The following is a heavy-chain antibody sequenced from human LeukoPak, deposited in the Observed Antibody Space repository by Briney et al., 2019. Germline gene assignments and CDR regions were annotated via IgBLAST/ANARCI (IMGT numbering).Heavy chain of an antibody. CDR1: GYTFTSYG. CDR3: ARRLWFGDLFFFDY. V-gene: IGHV1-2*02. J-gene: IGHJ4*02. CDR2: INPNSGGT. D-gene: IGHD3-10*01. Sequence: ASVKVSCKASGYTFTSYGISWVRQAPGQGLEWMGWINPNSGGTNYAQKFQGRVTMTRDTSISTAYMELSRLRSDDTAVYYCARRLWFGDLFFFDYWGQGTLVTVSS.